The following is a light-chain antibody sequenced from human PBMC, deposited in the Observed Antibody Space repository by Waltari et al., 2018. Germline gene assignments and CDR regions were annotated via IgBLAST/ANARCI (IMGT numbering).Light chain of an antibody. CDR3: QHSYSTRYMYT. CDR2: AAS. CDR1: QSISSY. J-gene: IGKJ2*01. Sequence: DIQMTQSPSSLSASVGDRVTIPCRASQSISSYLNWYQQKPGKAPKLLIYAASSLQSGVPSRFSVSGSGTDLTFTISILQPEDFATYYCQHSYSTRYMYTFGQGTKLEIK. V-gene: IGKV1-39*01.